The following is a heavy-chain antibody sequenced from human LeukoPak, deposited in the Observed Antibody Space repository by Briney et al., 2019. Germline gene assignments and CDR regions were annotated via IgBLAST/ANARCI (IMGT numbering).Heavy chain of an antibody. V-gene: IGHV3-74*01. Sequence: PGGSLRLSCAASGFTFSSYWMHWVRHAPGKGLVWVSRISNDGSSTVYADSVKGRFTISRDNAKNTLYLQMNSLRADDTAVYYCAARFPRRDSVGLADYWGQGTLVTVSS. CDR1: GFTFSSYW. J-gene: IGHJ4*02. CDR3: AARFPRRDSVGLADY. CDR2: ISNDGSST. D-gene: IGHD3/OR15-3a*01.